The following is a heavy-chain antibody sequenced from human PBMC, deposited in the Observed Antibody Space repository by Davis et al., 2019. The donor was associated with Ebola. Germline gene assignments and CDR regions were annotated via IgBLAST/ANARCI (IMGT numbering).Heavy chain of an antibody. V-gene: IGHV3-23*01. CDR3: TIGRGPDYGEDY. CDR1: GFTFSSYA. CDR2: ISGSGGST. Sequence: GGSLRLSCAASGFTFSSYAMSWVRQAPGKGLEWVSAISGSGGSTYYADSVKGRFTISRDNSKNTLYLQMNSLRAEDTAVYYCTIGRGPDYGEDYWGQGTLVTVSS. D-gene: IGHD4-17*01. J-gene: IGHJ4*02.